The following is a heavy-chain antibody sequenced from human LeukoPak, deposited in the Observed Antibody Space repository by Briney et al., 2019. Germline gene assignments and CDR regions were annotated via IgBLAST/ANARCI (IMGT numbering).Heavy chain of an antibody. D-gene: IGHD4-17*01. V-gene: IGHV3-48*02. Sequence: GGSLRLSCAASGFTFSSHSMNWVRQAPGKGLEWLSYISSSGSTIYYADSVKGRFTISRDQAKNSLFLQMDSLGDEDTAVYYCARDRYGDYDFDYWGQGTLVTVSS. CDR2: ISSSGSTI. CDR1: GFTFSSHS. CDR3: ARDRYGDYDFDY. J-gene: IGHJ4*02.